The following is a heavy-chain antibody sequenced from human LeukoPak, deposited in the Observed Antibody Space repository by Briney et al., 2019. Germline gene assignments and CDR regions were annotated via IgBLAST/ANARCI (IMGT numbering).Heavy chain of an antibody. V-gene: IGHV4-59*01. CDR3: ARDGESRWDGSGSYPWENWFDP. D-gene: IGHD3-10*01. Sequence: SETLSLTCTVSGVSISTYYWSWIRQPPGKGLEWIGYIYYSGSTNYNPSLKSRVTISVDTSKNQFSLKLSSVTAADTAVYYCARDGESRWDGSGSYPWENWFDPWGQGTLVTVSS. CDR1: GVSISTYY. CDR2: IYYSGST. J-gene: IGHJ5*02.